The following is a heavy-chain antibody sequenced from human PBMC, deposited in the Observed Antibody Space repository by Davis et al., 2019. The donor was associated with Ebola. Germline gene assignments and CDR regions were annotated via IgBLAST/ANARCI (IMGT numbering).Heavy chain of an antibody. Sequence: GESLKISCVASGFTFTNYAMNWVRQAPGKGLEWVSGVSGSGGRTYYADSVKGRFTTPRDNSKNTLYLQMDSLRAEDTAVYYCARDYYGAYGMDVWGQGTTVTVSS. CDR2: VSGSGGRT. J-gene: IGHJ6*02. V-gene: IGHV3-23*01. D-gene: IGHD4-17*01. CDR1: GFTFTNYA. CDR3: ARDYYGAYGMDV.